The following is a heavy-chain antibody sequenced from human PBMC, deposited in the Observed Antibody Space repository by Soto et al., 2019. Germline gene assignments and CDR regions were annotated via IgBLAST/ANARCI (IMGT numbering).Heavy chain of an antibody. V-gene: IGHV4-30-2*01. D-gene: IGHD4-17*01. J-gene: IGHJ4*02. CDR2: IYHSGST. CDR3: ARAPDYGDYDY. CDR1: GGSIGSGGYS. Sequence: LSLTCAVSGGSIGSGGYSWSWIRQPPGKGLEWIGYIYHSGSTYYNPSLKSRVTISVDRSKNQFSLKLSSVTAADTAVYYCARAPDYGDYDYWGQGTLVTVPS.